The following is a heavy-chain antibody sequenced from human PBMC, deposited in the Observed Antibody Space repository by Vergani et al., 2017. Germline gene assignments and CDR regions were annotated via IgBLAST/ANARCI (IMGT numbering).Heavy chain of an antibody. J-gene: IGHJ4*02. CDR3: ARAQNLGRQFDY. V-gene: IGHV4-31*03. Sequence: QVQLQESGPGLVKPSQTLSLTCTVSGGPISSGGYYWSWIRQHPGKGLEWIGYIYYSGRIYYNPSLKSRVTILVDTSKNQFSLKLSFVTAADTAIYYCARAQNLGRQFDYWGQGTLVTVSS. CDR1: GGPISSGGYY. D-gene: IGHD1-26*01. CDR2: IYYSGRI.